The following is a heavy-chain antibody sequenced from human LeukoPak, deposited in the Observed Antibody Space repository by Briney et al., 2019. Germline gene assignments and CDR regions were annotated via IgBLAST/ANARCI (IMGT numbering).Heavy chain of an antibody. J-gene: IGHJ6*03. Sequence: SSETLSLTCAVYGGSFSGYYWSWIRQPPGKGLEWIGEINHSGSTNYNPSLKSRVTISVDTSKNQFSLKLSSVTAADTAVYYCARRVRAAASYYYYYYMDVWGKGTTVTISS. CDR1: GGSFSGYY. CDR2: INHSGST. CDR3: ARRVRAAASYYYYYYMDV. D-gene: IGHD2-2*01. V-gene: IGHV4-34*01.